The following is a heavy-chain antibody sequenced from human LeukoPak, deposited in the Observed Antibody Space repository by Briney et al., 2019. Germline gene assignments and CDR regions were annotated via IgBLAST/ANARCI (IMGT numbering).Heavy chain of an antibody. CDR2: IYYSGST. D-gene: IGHD4-23*01. Sequence: SETLSLTCTVSGGSVSSGGYYWSWIRQPPGKGLEWIGYIYYSGSTNYNPSLKSRVTISVDTSKNQFSLKLSSVTAADTAVYYCARVGDYGGSRYWYFDLWGRGTLVTVSS. V-gene: IGHV4-61*08. CDR3: ARVGDYGGSRYWYFDL. CDR1: GGSVSSGGYY. J-gene: IGHJ2*01.